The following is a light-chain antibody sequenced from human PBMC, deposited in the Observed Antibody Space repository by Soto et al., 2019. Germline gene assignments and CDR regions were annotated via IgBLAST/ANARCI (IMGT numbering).Light chain of an antibody. CDR1: SSDVGGYNY. Sequence: QSALTQPPSASGSPGQSVTISCTGTSSDVGGYNYVSWYQQHPGEAPKLMIYEVTKRPSGVPDRFSGSKSGSTASLTVSGRQAEDEADYYCSSYGGNNNLLFGGGTKLTVL. CDR2: EVT. V-gene: IGLV2-8*01. J-gene: IGLJ2*01. CDR3: SSYGGNNNLL.